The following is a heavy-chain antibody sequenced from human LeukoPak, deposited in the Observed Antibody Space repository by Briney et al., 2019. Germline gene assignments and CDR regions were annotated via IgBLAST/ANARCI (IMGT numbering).Heavy chain of an antibody. D-gene: IGHD6-13*01. Sequence: SETLSLTCSVSGGSSSSSNDYWGSVRQPPGKGLEWIGSLYYSGSTYNNPSLKSRVTISVDTSKKQSSLKVSSVTAADTAVYYCTRGNSIAAGANWGQGTLVTVSS. CDR3: TRGNSIAAGAN. V-gene: IGHV4-39*07. CDR1: GGSSSSSNDY. CDR2: LYYSGST. J-gene: IGHJ4*02.